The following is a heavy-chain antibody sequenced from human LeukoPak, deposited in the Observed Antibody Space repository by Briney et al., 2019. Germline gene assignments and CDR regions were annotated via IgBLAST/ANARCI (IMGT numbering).Heavy chain of an antibody. CDR3: ARIGGAHNFDY. CDR1: GYTFTSYY. V-gene: IGHV1-2*06. CDR2: INPNTGGT. D-gene: IGHD3-16*01. Sequence: ASVKVSCKASGYTFTSYYMHWVRQAPGQGLEWMRRINPNTGGTNYAQKFQGRVTMTGDTSISTAYMELSRLTSDDTAVYYCARIGGAHNFDYWGQGTLVTVSS. J-gene: IGHJ4*02.